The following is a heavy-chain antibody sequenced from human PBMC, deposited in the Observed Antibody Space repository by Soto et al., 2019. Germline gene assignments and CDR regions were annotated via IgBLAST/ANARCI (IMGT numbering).Heavy chain of an antibody. CDR3: VRNWRYYGCDYHYAMGA. CDR2: IYWDDGE. V-gene: IGHV2-5*02. Sequence: ITLKESGPTLVKPTQTLTLTCTFSGFSLNTGGVGVGWVRQPRGKAMEWLALIYWDDGERYRPALRSRLSITKDTSNTHLVLTSTSIDPEDTATFYCVRNWRYYGCDYHYAMGAWGQGTTFTVSS. CDR1: GFSLNTGGVG. J-gene: IGHJ6*02. D-gene: IGHD3-10*01.